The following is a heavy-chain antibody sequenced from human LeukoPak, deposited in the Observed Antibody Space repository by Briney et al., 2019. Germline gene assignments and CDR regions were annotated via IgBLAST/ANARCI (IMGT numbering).Heavy chain of an antibody. CDR2: ISGGAVST. CDR3: SPCSSTSCYGGGFDY. V-gene: IGHV3-23*01. Sequence: PGGSLRLSCAASGFTLTSFAMSWVRQAPGKGLEWVSAISGGAVSTYYADSVKGRFTVSRDNSKNTLYLQMNSLRAEDTAVYYCSPCSSTSCYGGGFDYWGQETLVTVSS. CDR1: GFTLTSFA. D-gene: IGHD2-2*01. J-gene: IGHJ4*02.